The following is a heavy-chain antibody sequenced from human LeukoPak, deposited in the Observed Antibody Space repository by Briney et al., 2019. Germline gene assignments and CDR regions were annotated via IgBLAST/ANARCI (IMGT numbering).Heavy chain of an antibody. V-gene: IGHV1-18*01. CDR1: GYTFTSYG. Sequence: ASVKVSCKASGYTFTSYGISWVRQAPGQGLEWMGWISAYNGNTNYAQKLQGRVTMTTDTSTSTAYMELRSLRSEDTAVYYCARDPPYCGGDCGYFDYWGQGTLVTVSS. J-gene: IGHJ4*02. D-gene: IGHD2-21*02. CDR2: ISAYNGNT. CDR3: ARDPPYCGGDCGYFDY.